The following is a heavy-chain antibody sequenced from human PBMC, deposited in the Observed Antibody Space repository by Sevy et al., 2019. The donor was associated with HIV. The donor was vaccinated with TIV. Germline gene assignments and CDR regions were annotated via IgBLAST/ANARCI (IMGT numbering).Heavy chain of an antibody. CDR1: GFTFSSYS. CDR3: ARDIRFLELGYYYYYIDV. CDR2: ISSSSSYI. V-gene: IGHV3-21*01. J-gene: IGHJ6*03. D-gene: IGHD3-3*01. Sequence: GGSLRLSCAASGFTFSSYSMNWVRQAPGKGLEWVSSISSSSSYIYYADSVKGRFTISRDNAKNSLYLQMNSLRAEDTAVYYSARDIRFLELGYYYYYIDVRGKGTTVTVSS.